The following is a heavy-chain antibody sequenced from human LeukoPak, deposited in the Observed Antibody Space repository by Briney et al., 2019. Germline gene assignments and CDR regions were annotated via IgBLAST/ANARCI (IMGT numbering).Heavy chain of an antibody. CDR2: ISAYNGNT. Sequence: ASVKDSCKASGYTFTSYGISWVRQAPGQGLEWMGWISAYNGNTNYAQKLQGRVTMTTDTSTSTAYMELRSLRSDDTAVYYCARGRESSGIAAAGTLVDYWGQGTLVTVSS. J-gene: IGHJ4*02. D-gene: IGHD6-13*01. V-gene: IGHV1-18*01. CDR3: ARGRESSGIAAAGTLVDY. CDR1: GYTFTSYG.